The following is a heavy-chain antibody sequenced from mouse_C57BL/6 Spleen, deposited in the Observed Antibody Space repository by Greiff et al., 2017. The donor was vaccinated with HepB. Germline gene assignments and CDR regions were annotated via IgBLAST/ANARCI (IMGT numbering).Heavy chain of an antibody. CDR3: ASNYEYFDY. CDR1: GYTFTDYN. V-gene: IGHV1-22*01. CDR2: INPNNGGT. Sequence: EVKLQQSGPELVKPGASVKMSCKASGYTFTDYNMHWVKQSHGKSLEWIGYINPNNGGTSYNQKFKGKATLTVNKSSSTAYMELRSLTSEDSAVYYCASNYEYFDYWGQGTTLTVSS. J-gene: IGHJ2*01. D-gene: IGHD2-1*01.